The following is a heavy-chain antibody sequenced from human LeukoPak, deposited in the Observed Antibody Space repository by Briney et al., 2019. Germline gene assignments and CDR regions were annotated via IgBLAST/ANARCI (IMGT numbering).Heavy chain of an antibody. CDR3: ARDPIGRYTFDY. CDR1: GFTFSDYN. D-gene: IGHD3-10*01. J-gene: IGHJ4*02. Sequence: PGRSLRLSCAASGFTFSDYNMHWVRQAPGKGLDWVALMSPDGNKKYYADSVKGRFTISRDNSKNTVDLQLNSLRAEDTAVYYCARDPIGRYTFDYCGQGTLVTVSS. V-gene: IGHV3-30-3*01. CDR2: MSPDGNKK.